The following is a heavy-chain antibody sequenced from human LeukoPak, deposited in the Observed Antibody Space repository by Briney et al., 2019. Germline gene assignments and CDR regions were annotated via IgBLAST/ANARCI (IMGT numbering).Heavy chain of an antibody. CDR3: ATLYYDSSGYHYFDY. V-gene: IGHV5-51*01. J-gene: IGHJ4*02. CDR1: GYSFTSYW. D-gene: IGHD3-22*01. CDR2: IYPGDSDT. Sequence: GESLKISYKGSGYSFTSYWIGWVRQMPGKGLEWMGIIYPGDSDTRYSPSFQGQVTISADKSISTAYLQWSSLKASDTAMYYCATLYYDSSGYHYFDYWGQGTLVTVSS.